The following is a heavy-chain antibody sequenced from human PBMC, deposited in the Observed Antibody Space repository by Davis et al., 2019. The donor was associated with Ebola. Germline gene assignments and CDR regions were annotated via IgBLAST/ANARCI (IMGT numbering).Heavy chain of an antibody. J-gene: IGHJ6*02. Sequence: SETLSLTCTVSGGSVSNYYWSWIRQPPGKGLEWIGEINHSGSTNYNPSLKSRVTISVDTSKNQFSLKLSSVTAADTAVYYCARETTVVVVAATPSAMDVWGQGTTVTVSS. CDR1: GGSVSNYY. CDR3: ARETTVVVVAATPSAMDV. V-gene: IGHV4-59*02. D-gene: IGHD2-15*01. CDR2: INHSGST.